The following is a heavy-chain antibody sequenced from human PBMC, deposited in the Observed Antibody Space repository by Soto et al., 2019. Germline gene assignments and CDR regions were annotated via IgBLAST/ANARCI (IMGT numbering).Heavy chain of an antibody. CDR1: GFTVSSNY. V-gene: IGHV3-53*01. D-gene: IGHD3-10*01. CDR3: ARDRWFGDDYYGMDV. CDR2: TYSGGST. J-gene: IGHJ6*02. Sequence: PGGSLRLSCAASGFTVSSNYMSWVRQAPGKGLEWVSVTYSGGSTYYADSVKGRFTISRDNSKNTLYLQMNSLRAEDTAVYYCARDRWFGDDYYGMDVWGQGTTVTVSS.